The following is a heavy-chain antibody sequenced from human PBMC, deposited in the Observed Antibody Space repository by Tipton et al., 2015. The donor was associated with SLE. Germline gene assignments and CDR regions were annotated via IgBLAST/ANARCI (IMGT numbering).Heavy chain of an antibody. D-gene: IGHD3-10*01. J-gene: IGHJ2*01. Sequence: LRLSCTVSGGSISSYYWSWIRQPPGKGLEWIGYIYYSGSTNYNPSLKSRVTISVDTSKNQFSLKLSSVTAADTAVYYCARRADYGSGNWYFDLWGRGTLVTVSS. CDR2: IYYSGST. V-gene: IGHV4-59*08. CDR1: GGSISSYY. CDR3: ARRADYGSGNWYFDL.